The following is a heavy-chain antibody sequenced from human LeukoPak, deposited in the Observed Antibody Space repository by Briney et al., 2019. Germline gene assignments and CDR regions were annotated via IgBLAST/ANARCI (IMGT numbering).Heavy chain of an antibody. D-gene: IGHD3-10*01. J-gene: IGHJ4*02. Sequence: GGSLRLSCAASGFTFSSYTMNWVRQAPGKGLEWVSSISSSSTYINYADSVKGRFTISRDNAKNSLYLQMNSLRAEDTAVYYCARDRSPGNFDYWGQGTLVTVSS. V-gene: IGHV3-21*01. CDR1: GFTFSSYT. CDR3: ARDRSPGNFDY. CDR2: ISSSSTYI.